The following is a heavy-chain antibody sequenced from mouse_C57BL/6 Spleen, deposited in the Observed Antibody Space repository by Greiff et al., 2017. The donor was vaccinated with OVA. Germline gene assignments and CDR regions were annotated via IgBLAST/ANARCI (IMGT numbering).Heavy chain of an antibody. V-gene: IGHV1-15*01. J-gene: IGHJ2*01. Sequence: SGAELVRPGASVTLSCKASGYTFTDYEMHWVKQTPVHGLEWIGAIDPETGGTAYNQKFKGKAILTADKSSSTAYMELRSLTSEDSAVYYCTRIYYGSSFDYWGQGTTLTVSS. D-gene: IGHD1-1*01. CDR2: IDPETGGT. CDR1: GYTFTDYE. CDR3: TRIYYGSSFDY.